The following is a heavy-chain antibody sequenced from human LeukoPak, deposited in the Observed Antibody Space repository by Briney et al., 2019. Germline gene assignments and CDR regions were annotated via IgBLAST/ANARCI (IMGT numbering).Heavy chain of an antibody. D-gene: IGHD3-22*01. J-gene: IGHJ4*02. CDR3: ARTYYYDSSGILDY. CDR2: IWYDGSNK. Sequence: GGSLRLSCAASGFTFSSYGMHWVRQAPGKGLEWVAVIWYDGSNKYYADSVKGRFTISRDNSKNTLYLQMNSLRAEDTAVYHCARTYYYDSSGILDYWGQGTLVTVSS. V-gene: IGHV3-33*01. CDR1: GFTFSSYG.